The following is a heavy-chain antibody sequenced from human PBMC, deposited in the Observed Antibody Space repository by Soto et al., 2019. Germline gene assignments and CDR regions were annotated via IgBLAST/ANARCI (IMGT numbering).Heavy chain of an antibody. CDR3: SGGGRPGQIDWFDP. J-gene: IGHJ5*02. D-gene: IGHD2-21*01. CDR1: GGSLSSCNW. CDR2: IYRYGST. Sequence: QVQLQESGPRLVKPSGTLSLTCAVYGGSLSSCNWWSWVRQPPGKGLEWIGEIYRYGSTSYNPSLKGRGTIAVDKSKNQFSLKMTSLTAADTAVYFCSGGGRPGQIDWFDPWGQGILVTVSS. V-gene: IGHV4-4*02.